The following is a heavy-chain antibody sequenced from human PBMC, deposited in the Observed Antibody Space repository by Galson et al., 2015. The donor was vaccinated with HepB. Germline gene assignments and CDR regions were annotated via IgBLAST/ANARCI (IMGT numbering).Heavy chain of an antibody. J-gene: IGHJ6*02. Sequence: SLRLSCAASGFTFSSYAMSWVRQAPGKGLEWVSGISGSGGRTYNADSVKGRFTSSRDNSKNTMYLQMNSLRAEDTAVYYCAKDRDTAMITVHYGMDVWGQGTTVTVSS. CDR2: ISGSGGRT. CDR3: AKDRDTAMITVHYGMDV. D-gene: IGHD5-18*01. CDR1: GFTFSSYA. V-gene: IGHV3-23*01.